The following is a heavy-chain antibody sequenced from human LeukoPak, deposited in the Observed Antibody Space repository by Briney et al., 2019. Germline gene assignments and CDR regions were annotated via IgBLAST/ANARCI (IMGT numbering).Heavy chain of an antibody. D-gene: IGHD4-23*01. V-gene: IGHV3-23*01. CDR1: GFNFSNYA. CDR2: ISGSGGST. Sequence: PGGSLRLSCAASGFNFSNYAMTWVRQAPGKGLEWVSAISGSGGSTYYADSVKGRFTISRDNSKNTLHLQMNSLRAEDTAVYYCAKDLKSRDDYGGKGGSEVVAYFQHWGQGTLVTVSS. J-gene: IGHJ1*01. CDR3: AKDLKSRDDYGGKGGSEVVAYFQH.